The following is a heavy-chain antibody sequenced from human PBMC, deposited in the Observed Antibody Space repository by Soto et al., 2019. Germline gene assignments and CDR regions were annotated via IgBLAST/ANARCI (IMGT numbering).Heavy chain of an antibody. D-gene: IGHD4-17*01. Sequence: QLQLQESGPGLVKPSETLSLTCTVSGGSISSSSYYWGWIRQPPGKGLEWIGSIYYSGSTYYNPSLKSRVTISVDTSKNQFSLKLSTVTAADTAVYYCARVLYDYGDYGFDYWGQGTLVTVSS. J-gene: IGHJ4*02. CDR3: ARVLYDYGDYGFDY. CDR1: GGSISSSSYY. CDR2: IYYSGST. V-gene: IGHV4-39*01.